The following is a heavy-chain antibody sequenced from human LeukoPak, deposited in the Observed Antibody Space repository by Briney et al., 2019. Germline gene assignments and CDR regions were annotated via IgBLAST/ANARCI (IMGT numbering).Heavy chain of an antibody. Sequence: GGSLRLSSAASGFTFSDYYMSWIRQAPGKGLKWVTYISNSDSTRYYEDSVKGRFTISRDNAKNSLYLQMNRLRAEDTAVYYCARDSGGSGTSYYFDYWGQGTLVTVSS. D-gene: IGHD3-10*01. CDR1: GFTFSDYY. CDR3: ARDSGGSGTSYYFDY. V-gene: IGHV3-11*01. J-gene: IGHJ4*02. CDR2: ISNSDSTR.